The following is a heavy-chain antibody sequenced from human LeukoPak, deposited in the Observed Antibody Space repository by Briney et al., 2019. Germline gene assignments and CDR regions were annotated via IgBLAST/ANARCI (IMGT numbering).Heavy chain of an antibody. CDR2: IYSGGST. V-gene: IGHV3-53*01. CDR1: GFTVSSNY. CDR3: ARDRYSSGWYVLGY. Sequence: PGGSLRLSCAASGFTVSSNYMSWVRQAPGKGLEWVSVIYSGGSTYYADSVKGRFTISRDNSKNTLYLQMNRLRAEDTAVYYCARDRYSSGWYVLGYWGQGTLVTVSS. J-gene: IGHJ4*02. D-gene: IGHD6-19*01.